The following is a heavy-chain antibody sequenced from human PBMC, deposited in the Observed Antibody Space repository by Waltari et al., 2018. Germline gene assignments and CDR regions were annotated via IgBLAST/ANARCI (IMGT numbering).Heavy chain of an antibody. Sequence: QVQLQESGPGLVKPSQTLSLTCTVSGGSISSGSYYWSWIRQPAGKGLEWIGRIYTSGSTNYNPSLKSRGTIAVDTSKNQFSLKLSSVTAADTAVYYCASLDFWSADDAFDIWGQGTMVTVSS. D-gene: IGHD3-3*01. V-gene: IGHV4-61*02. CDR2: IYTSGST. CDR3: ASLDFWSADDAFDI. J-gene: IGHJ3*02. CDR1: GGSISSGSYY.